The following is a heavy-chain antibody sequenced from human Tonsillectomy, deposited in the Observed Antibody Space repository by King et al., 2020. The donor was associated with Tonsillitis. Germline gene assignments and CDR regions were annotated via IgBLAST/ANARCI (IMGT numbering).Heavy chain of an antibody. CDR2: ISSSGSTI. CDR3: ARDRYCSRTSCSDYYYYYYMDV. V-gene: IGHV3-11*01. J-gene: IGHJ6*03. D-gene: IGHD2-2*01. Sequence: VQLVESGGGLVKPGGSLRLSCAASGFIFSDYYMSWIRQAPGKGLEWVSYISSSGSTIYYADSVKGRFTISRDNAKNSLYLQMNSLRAEDTAVYYCARDRYCSRTSCSDYYYYYYMDVWGKGTTVTVSS. CDR1: GFIFSDYY.